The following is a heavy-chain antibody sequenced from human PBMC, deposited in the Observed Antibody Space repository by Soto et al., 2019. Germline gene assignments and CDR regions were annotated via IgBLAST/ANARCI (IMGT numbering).Heavy chain of an antibody. CDR2: IIPMFGTV. D-gene: IGHD4-17*01. J-gene: IGHJ3*02. Sequence: QVQLVQSGAEVKKPGSSVKVSCKASGGTFSSYATSWVRQAPGQGVEWVGGIIPMFGTVNYAQKFQGRVTSTADEFASTADMELSSLRSEDTAVYYCAGGTTVGNAFDIWGQGTMVTVSS. CDR3: AGGTTVGNAFDI. V-gene: IGHV1-69*12. CDR1: GGTFSSYA.